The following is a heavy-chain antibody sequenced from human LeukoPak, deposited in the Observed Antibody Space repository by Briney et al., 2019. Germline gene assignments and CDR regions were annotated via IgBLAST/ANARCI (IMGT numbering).Heavy chain of an antibody. J-gene: IGHJ4*02. CDR2: IGTSGGDT. CDR1: GFTFRSYG. V-gene: IGHV3-23*01. Sequence: GGSLRLSCAASGFTFRSYGMSWVRQAPGKGLEWVAAIGTSGGDTYYADSVKGRFTISRDNSKNTLYLQMNSLRAEDTAVYYCAKAPGITMIVVVSYYWGQGTLVTVSS. CDR3: AKAPGITMIVVVSYY. D-gene: IGHD3-22*01.